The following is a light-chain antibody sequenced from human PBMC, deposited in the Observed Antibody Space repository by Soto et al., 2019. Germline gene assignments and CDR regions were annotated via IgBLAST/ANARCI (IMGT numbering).Light chain of an antibody. CDR2: QVT. V-gene: IGLV2-14*01. J-gene: IGLJ1*01. Sequence: QSVMTQPASVSGSPGQSITISCTGTSSDLAIYNYVSWYQQQPGKAPNLMIYQVTNRPSGVSNRFSGSKAGNTASLTISGLLDDDEADYFCASFRSGTILVFGSGTKVTVL. CDR1: SSDLAIYNY. CDR3: ASFRSGTILV.